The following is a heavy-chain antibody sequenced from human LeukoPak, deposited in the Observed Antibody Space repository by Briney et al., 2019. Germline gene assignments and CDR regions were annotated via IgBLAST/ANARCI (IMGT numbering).Heavy chain of an antibody. Sequence: SETLSLTCTVSGGSISSYYWSWIRQPPGKGQEWIGYIYYSGSTNYNPSLKSRVTISVDTSKNQFSLKLSSVTAADTAVYYCAREYSYGHGFDYWGQGTLVTVSS. D-gene: IGHD5-18*01. CDR2: IYYSGST. J-gene: IGHJ4*02. V-gene: IGHV4-59*01. CDR1: GGSISSYY. CDR3: AREYSYGHGFDY.